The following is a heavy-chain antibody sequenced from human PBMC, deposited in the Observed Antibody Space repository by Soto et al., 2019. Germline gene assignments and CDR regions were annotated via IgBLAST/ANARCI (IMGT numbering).Heavy chain of an antibody. CDR2: IHSGGSRI. V-gene: IGHV3-48*03. D-gene: IGHD4-17*01. CDR1: GFTFSTSH. J-gene: IGHJ6*04. Sequence: GVSLRLSCAASGFTFSTSHVNWVRQAPGKGLEWVSYIHSGGSRIYYADSVKGRFIISRDNAKNSLYLQMNSLRAEDTAVYYCARDGSTVTTNYHYGRDGWGKGTTGTVSS. CDR3: ARDGSTVTTNYHYGRDG.